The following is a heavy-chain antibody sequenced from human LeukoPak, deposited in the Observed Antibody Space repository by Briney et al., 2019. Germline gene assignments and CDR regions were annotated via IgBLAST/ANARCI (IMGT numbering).Heavy chain of an antibody. Sequence: ASVKVSCKASGYTFTSNGISWVRQAPGEGLEWMGWISAYNGTTKYVQKFQGRVTMTTDTSTSTAYMELRSLRSDDTAVYYCARETSSGSCDYWGQGTLVTASS. V-gene: IGHV1-18*01. D-gene: IGHD6-19*01. CDR1: GYTFTSNG. CDR2: ISAYNGTT. CDR3: ARETSSGSCDY. J-gene: IGHJ4*02.